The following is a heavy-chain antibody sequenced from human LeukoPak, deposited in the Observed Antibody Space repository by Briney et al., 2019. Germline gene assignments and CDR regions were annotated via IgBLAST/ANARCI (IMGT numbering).Heavy chain of an antibody. V-gene: IGHV1-24*01. CDR1: VYTLTELS. Sequence: GASVKVSFKVSVYTLTELSMHWVRQAPGKGLEGMGVFDPEDGETIYAQKFQGRVTMTEDTSTDTAYMELSSLRSEDPAVYYCATRTPTYGYFYYGMDVWGQGTTVTVSS. CDR3: ATRTPTYGYFYYGMDV. CDR2: FDPEDGET. D-gene: IGHD4-17*01. J-gene: IGHJ6*02.